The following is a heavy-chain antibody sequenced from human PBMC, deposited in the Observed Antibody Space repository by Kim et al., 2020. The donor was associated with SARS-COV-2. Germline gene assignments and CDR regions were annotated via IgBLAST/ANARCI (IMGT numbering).Heavy chain of an antibody. J-gene: IGHJ5*02. CDR2: LSGSGGST. CDR3: AKDRLGEMTTITTHGFDP. Sequence: GGSLRLSCAASGFSFSSYAMSWVRQAPGKGLEWVSSLSGSGGSTYYADSVKGRFTISRDNSKKMLYLQMNSLRAEDTAVYYCAKDRLGEMTTITTHGFDPWGQGTLFTVSS. CDR1: GFSFSSYA. D-gene: IGHD4-4*01. V-gene: IGHV3-23*01.